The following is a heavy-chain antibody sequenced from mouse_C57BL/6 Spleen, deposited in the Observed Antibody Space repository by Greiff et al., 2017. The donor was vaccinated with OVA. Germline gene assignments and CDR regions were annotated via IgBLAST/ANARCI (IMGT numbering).Heavy chain of an antibody. D-gene: IGHD3-2*02. J-gene: IGHJ4*01. CDR2: IYPGDGDT. Sequence: QVQLQQSGPELVKPGASVKISCKASGYAFSSSWMNWVKQRPGKGLEWIGRIYPGDGDTNYNGKFKGKATLTADKSSSTAYMQLRSLTSEDSAVYFCARCESSGYRYAMDYWGQGTSVTVSS. V-gene: IGHV1-82*01. CDR3: ARCESSGYRYAMDY. CDR1: GYAFSSSW.